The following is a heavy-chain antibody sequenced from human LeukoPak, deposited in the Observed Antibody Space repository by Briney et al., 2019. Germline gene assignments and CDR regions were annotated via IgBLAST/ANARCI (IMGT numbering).Heavy chain of an antibody. D-gene: IGHD3-3*01. Sequence: PSETLSLTCAVYGGSFSGYYWSWLRQPPGKGLEWIGEINHSGSTNYNPSLKSRVTISVDTSKNQFSLKLSSVTAADTAVYYCARGVRLYYDFWSGYDRILNWFDPWGQGTLVTVSS. CDR3: ARGVRLYYDFWSGYDRILNWFDP. CDR1: GGSFSGYY. CDR2: INHSGST. V-gene: IGHV4-34*01. J-gene: IGHJ5*02.